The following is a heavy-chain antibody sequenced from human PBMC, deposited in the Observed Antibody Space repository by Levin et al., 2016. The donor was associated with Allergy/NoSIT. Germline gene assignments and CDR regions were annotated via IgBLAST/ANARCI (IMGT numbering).Heavy chain of an antibody. CDR2: IYYSGST. Sequence: SETLSLTCTVSGGSISSSSYYWGWIRQPPGKGLEWIGSIYYSGSTYYNPSLKSRVTISVDTSKNQFSLKLSSVTAADTAVYYCARQSSSWYSYYYYGMDVWGQGTTVTVSS. CDR1: GGSISSSSYY. D-gene: IGHD6-13*01. CDR3: ARQSSSWYSYYYYGMDV. V-gene: IGHV4-39*01. J-gene: IGHJ6*02.